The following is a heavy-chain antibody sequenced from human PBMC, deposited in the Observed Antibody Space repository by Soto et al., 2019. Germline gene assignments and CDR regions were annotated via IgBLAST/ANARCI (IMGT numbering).Heavy chain of an antibody. V-gene: IGHV4-34*01. J-gene: IGHJ2*01. CDR2: INHSGST. D-gene: IGHD4-17*01. CDR1: GGSFSGYY. CDR3: ARGRTVARYFDL. Sequence: QVQLQQWGAGLLKPSETLSLTCAVYGGSFSGYYWSWIRQPPGKGLEWIGEINHSGSTNYNPSLKSRVTISVDTSKNQFSLKPSSVTAADTAVYYCARGRTVARYFDLWGRGTLVTVSS.